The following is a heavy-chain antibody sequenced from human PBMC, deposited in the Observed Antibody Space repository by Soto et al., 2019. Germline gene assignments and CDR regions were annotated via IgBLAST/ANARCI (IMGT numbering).Heavy chain of an antibody. D-gene: IGHD6-19*01. J-gene: IGHJ3*02. CDR1: GFTFSSYW. V-gene: IGHV3-7*01. Sequence: GGSLRLSCAASGFTFSSYWMSWVRQAPGKGLEWVANIKQDGSEKYYVDSVKGRFTISRDNAKNSLYLQMNSLRAEDTAVYYCARDQRQWLVDHDAFDIWGQGTMVTVSS. CDR2: IKQDGSEK. CDR3: ARDQRQWLVDHDAFDI.